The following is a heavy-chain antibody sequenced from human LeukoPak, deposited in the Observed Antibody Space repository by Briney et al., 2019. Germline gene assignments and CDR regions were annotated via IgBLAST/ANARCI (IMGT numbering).Heavy chain of an antibody. V-gene: IGHV1-18*01. CDR2: ISAYNGNT. CDR1: GYTFSSYG. D-gene: IGHD1-26*01. J-gene: IGHJ4*02. CDR3: AREPQWELTGGFDY. Sequence: ASVKVSCKASGYTFSSYGISWVRQAPGQGIEWMGWISAYNGNTNYAQKLQGRVTMSTDTSTSTAYMELRSLRSDDTAVYYCAREPQWELTGGFDYWGQGTLVTVSS.